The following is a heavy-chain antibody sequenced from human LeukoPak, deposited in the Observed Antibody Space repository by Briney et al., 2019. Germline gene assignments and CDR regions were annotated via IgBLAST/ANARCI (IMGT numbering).Heavy chain of an antibody. V-gene: IGHV4-61*02. CDR1: GGSISSGSYY. CDR3: ARDRSLTTVTSNWFDP. Sequence: MPSETLSLTCTVSGGSISSGSYYWSWIRQPAGKGLEWIGRIYTSGSTNYNPSLKSRVTISVDTSKNQFSLKLSSVTAADTAVYYCARDRSLTTVTSNWFDPWGQGTLVTVSS. D-gene: IGHD4-17*01. J-gene: IGHJ5*02. CDR2: IYTSGST.